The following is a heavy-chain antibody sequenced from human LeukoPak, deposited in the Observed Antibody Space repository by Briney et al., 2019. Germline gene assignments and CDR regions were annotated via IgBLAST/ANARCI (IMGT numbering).Heavy chain of an antibody. D-gene: IGHD1-1*01. CDR3: ARDNDGGSGLGYYYYGMDA. V-gene: IGHV1-2*04. J-gene: IGHJ6*02. CDR1: GYTFTGYY. Sequence: GASVKVSCKASGYTFTGYYMHWVRQAPGQGLEWMGWINPNSGGTNYAQKFQGWVTMTRDTSISTAYMELSRLRSDDTAVYYCARDNDGGSGLGYYYYGMDAWGQGTTVTVSS. CDR2: INPNSGGT.